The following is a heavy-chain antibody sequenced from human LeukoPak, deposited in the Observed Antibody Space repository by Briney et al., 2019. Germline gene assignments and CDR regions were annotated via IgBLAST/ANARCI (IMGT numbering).Heavy chain of an antibody. V-gene: IGHV1-18*01. D-gene: IGHD3-22*01. CDR3: ARDYYDSSGYFYFQH. Sequence: ASVKVSCKASGYTFTSYGISWVRQAPGQGLEWMGWISAYNGNTNYAQKFQGRVTMTTDTSTSTAYMELRSLRSDDTAVYYCARDYYDSSGYFYFQHWGQGTLVTVSS. CDR1: GYTFTSYG. CDR2: ISAYNGNT. J-gene: IGHJ1*01.